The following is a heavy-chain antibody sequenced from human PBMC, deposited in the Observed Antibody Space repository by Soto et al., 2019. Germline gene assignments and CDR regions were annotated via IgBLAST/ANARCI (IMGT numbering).Heavy chain of an antibody. D-gene: IGHD6-19*01. CDR2: ISAYNGNT. J-gene: IGHJ5*02. Sequence: ASVKVSCKASGYTFTSYGISWVRQAPGQWFEWMGWISAYNGNTNYAQKLQGRVTMTTDTSTSTAYMELRSLRSDDTAVYYCARDPRPQQNSSGWCDHWGQGTLVTVSS. CDR1: GYTFTSYG. V-gene: IGHV1-18*01. CDR3: ARDPRPQQNSSGWCDH.